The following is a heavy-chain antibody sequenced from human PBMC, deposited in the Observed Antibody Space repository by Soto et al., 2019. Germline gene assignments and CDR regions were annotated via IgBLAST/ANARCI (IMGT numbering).Heavy chain of an antibody. J-gene: IGHJ4*02. CDR1: GGSISSYY. D-gene: IGHD4-17*01. CDR3: ARALDYGDYPSYYFDY. Sequence: QVQLQESGPGLVKPSETLSLTCTVSGGSISSYYWSWIRQPPGKGLEWIGYIYYSGITNDTPSHKSRVTISVDTSKNQFSLKLSSVTAADTAVYYCARALDYGDYPSYYFDYWGQGTLVTVSS. CDR2: IYYSGIT. V-gene: IGHV4-59*01.